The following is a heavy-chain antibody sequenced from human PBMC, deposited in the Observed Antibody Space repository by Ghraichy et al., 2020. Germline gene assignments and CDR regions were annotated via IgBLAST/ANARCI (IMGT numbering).Heavy chain of an antibody. CDR1: GGSFSGYY. V-gene: IGHV4-34*01. J-gene: IGHJ5*02. CDR3: ARGGTPRRNWFDP. Sequence: SEILSLTCAVYGGSFSGYYWSWIRQPPGKGLEWIGEINHSGSTDYSPSLKSRVTISVGTSKNQFSLKLSSVTAADTAVYYCARGGTPRRNWFDPWGQGTLVTVSS. CDR2: INHSGST.